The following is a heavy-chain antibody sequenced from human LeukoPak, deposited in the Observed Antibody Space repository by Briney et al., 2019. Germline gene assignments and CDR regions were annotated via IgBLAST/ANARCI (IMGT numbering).Heavy chain of an antibody. CDR2: INWNGGST. Sequence: PGGSLRLSCAASGFTFDDYGMSWVRQAPGKGLELVSGINWNGGSTGYADSVKGRFTISRDNAKNSLYLQVDSLRAEDTALYYCARGVATGGYYYYYIDVWGKGTTVTVSS. CDR1: GFTFDDYG. V-gene: IGHV3-20*04. J-gene: IGHJ6*03. D-gene: IGHD4-23*01. CDR3: ARGVATGGYYYYYIDV.